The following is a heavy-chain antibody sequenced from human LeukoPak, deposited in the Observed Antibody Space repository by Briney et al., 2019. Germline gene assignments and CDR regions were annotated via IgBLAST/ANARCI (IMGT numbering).Heavy chain of an antibody. CDR3: VRDTSRYSSGPSPPPYYYYGMDV. J-gene: IGHJ6*02. CDR2: INPNSGGT. CDR1: GYTFTGYY. V-gene: IGHV1-2*02. Sequence: ASVKVSCKASGYTFTGYYMHWVRQAPGQGLEWMGWINPNSGGTNYAQKFQGRVTMTRDTSISTAYMELSRLRSDDTAVYYCVRDTSRYSSGPSPPPYYYYGMDVWGQGTTVTVSS. D-gene: IGHD6-19*01.